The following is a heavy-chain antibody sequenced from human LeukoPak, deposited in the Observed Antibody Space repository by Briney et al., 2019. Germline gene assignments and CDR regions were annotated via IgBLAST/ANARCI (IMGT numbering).Heavy chain of an antibody. Sequence: PGGSLRLSCAASGFTFSDYYMSWIRQAPGKGLEWVSYISSSGSTIYYADSVKGRFTISRDNAKNSLYLQMNSLRAEDTAVYYCAKISGLLLWFGEPPDAFDIWGQGTMVTVSS. J-gene: IGHJ3*02. CDR3: AKISGLLLWFGEPPDAFDI. D-gene: IGHD3-10*01. V-gene: IGHV3-11*01. CDR1: GFTFSDYY. CDR2: ISSSGSTI.